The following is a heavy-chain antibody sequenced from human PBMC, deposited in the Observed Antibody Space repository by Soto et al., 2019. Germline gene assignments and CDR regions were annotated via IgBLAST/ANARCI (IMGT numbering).Heavy chain of an antibody. CDR1: GGSFSGFY. V-gene: IGHV4-34*01. CDR2: INHSGST. J-gene: IGHJ5*02. D-gene: IGHD2-2*01. Sequence: SETLSLTCAVYGGSFSGFYWSWIRQPPGKGLEWIGEINHSGSTNYNPSLKSRVTISVDTSKNQFSLKLNSVTAADTAVYYCARDSVPAAMRFFTRSFDPWGPGTLVTLAS. CDR3: ARDSVPAAMRFFTRSFDP.